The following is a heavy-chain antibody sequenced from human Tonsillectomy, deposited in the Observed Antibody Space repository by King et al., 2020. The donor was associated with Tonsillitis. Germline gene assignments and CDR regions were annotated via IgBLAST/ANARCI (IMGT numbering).Heavy chain of an antibody. D-gene: IGHD6-19*01. CDR1: GYTFTGYY. CDR3: ARARIAVAGTDAFDI. V-gene: IGHV1-2*02. CDR2: IKLNSGGT. Sequence: QLVQSGPEVKKPGASVKVSCKTSGYTFTGYYMHWVRLAPGQGPEWMRWIKLNSGGTNYAQRFQGRVTMTRDTSISTAYMELSRLRSDDTAVYYCARARIAVAGTDAFDIWGQGTMVTVSS. J-gene: IGHJ3*02.